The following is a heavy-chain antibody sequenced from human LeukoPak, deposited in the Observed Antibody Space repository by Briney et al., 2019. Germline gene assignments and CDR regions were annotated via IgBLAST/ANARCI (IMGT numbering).Heavy chain of an antibody. J-gene: IGHJ4*02. D-gene: IGHD6-13*01. V-gene: IGHV1-18*01. CDR1: GGTFSSYA. Sequence: ASVKVSCKASGGTFSSYAISWVRQAPGQGLEWMGWISVYNGNTNYAQKLQGRVTMTRDTSISTAYMELSRLRSDDTAVYYCARTKGVAAAGNYWGQGTLVTVSS. CDR2: ISVYNGNT. CDR3: ARTKGVAAAGNY.